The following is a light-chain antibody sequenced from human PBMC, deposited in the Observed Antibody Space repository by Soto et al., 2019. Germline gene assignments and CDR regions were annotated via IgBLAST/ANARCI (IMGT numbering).Light chain of an antibody. CDR2: WAS. CDR1: QSVLFSSNNKNY. CDR3: QQYHTTPLS. J-gene: IGKJ4*01. V-gene: IGKV4-1*01. Sequence: DIVMTQSPDSLAVSLGERATINCKSSQSVLFSSNNKNYLAWYQQKPGQPPKLLIYWASTRESGVPDRFSVSGSGTDFTLTISALQAEDGAVYYCQQYHTTPLSFGGGTKVEIK.